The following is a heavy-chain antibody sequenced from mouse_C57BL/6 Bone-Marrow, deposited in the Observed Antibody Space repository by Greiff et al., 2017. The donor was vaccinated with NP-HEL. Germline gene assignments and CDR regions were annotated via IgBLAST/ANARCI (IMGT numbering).Heavy chain of an antibody. J-gene: IGHJ3*01. CDR3: AREAASGGFAY. CDR1: GYSITSGYY. V-gene: IGHV3-6*01. D-gene: IGHD6-2*01. CDR2: ISYDGSN. Sequence: EVQLQESGPGLVKPSQSLSLTCSVTGYSITSGYYWNWIRQFPGNKLEWMGYISYDGSNNYNPSLKNRISITRDTSKNQFFLKLNSVTTEDTATYYCAREAASGGFAYWGQGTLVTVSA.